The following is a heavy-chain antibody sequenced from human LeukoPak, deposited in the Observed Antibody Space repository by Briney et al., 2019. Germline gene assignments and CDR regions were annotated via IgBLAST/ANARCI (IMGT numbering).Heavy chain of an antibody. CDR1: GFTFSSYA. J-gene: IGHJ4*02. V-gene: IGHV3-23*01. Sequence: GGSLRLSCAASGFTFSSYAMSWVRQAPGKGLEWVSRISGSGGSTYYADSVKGRFTISRDNSKNTLYLQMNSLRAEDTAVYYCAKDLSQYSGSYKPLEYWGQGTLVTVSS. CDR3: AKDLSQYSGSYKPLEY. CDR2: ISGSGGST. D-gene: IGHD1-26*01.